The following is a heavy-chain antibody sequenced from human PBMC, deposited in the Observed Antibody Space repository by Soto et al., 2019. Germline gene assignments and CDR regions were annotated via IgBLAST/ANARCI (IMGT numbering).Heavy chain of an antibody. Sequence: SVKVSCKASGGTFSSYAISWVRQAPGQGLEWMGGIIPIFGTANYAQKFQGRVTITADESTSTAYMELSSLRSEDTAVYYCARDYMVRGVITSTGGMDVWGQGTTVTSP. CDR2: IIPIFGTA. D-gene: IGHD3-10*01. V-gene: IGHV1-69*13. CDR1: GGTFSSYA. CDR3: ARDYMVRGVITSTGGMDV. J-gene: IGHJ6*02.